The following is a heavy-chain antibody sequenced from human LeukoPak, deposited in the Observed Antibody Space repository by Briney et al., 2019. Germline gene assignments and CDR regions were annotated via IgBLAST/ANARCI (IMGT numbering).Heavy chain of an antibody. V-gene: IGHV3-21*01. Sequence: GGSLRLSCAASGFTFSSYSMNWVRQAPGKGLEWVSSISSSSSYIYYADSVKGRFTISRDNAKNSLYLQMNSLRAEDTAVYYCARLAGYGSGGNWFDPWGQGTLVTVSS. CDR1: GFTFSSYS. D-gene: IGHD3-10*01. J-gene: IGHJ5*02. CDR2: ISSSSSYI. CDR3: ARLAGYGSGGNWFDP.